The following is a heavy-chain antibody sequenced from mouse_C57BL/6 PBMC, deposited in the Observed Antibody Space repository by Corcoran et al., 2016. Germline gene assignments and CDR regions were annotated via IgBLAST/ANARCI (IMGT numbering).Heavy chain of an antibody. V-gene: IGHV1-9*01. CDR1: GYTFTGYW. Sequence: QVQLQQSGAELMKPGASVKLSCKATGYTFTGYWIEWVKQRPGHGLEWIGEILPGSGSTNYNEKFKGKATFTADTSSNTAYMQLSSLTTEDSAIYYCARNPQEYYYGSSLFDYWGQGTTLTVSS. CDR2: ILPGSGST. D-gene: IGHD1-1*01. CDR3: ARNPQEYYYGSSLFDY. J-gene: IGHJ2*01.